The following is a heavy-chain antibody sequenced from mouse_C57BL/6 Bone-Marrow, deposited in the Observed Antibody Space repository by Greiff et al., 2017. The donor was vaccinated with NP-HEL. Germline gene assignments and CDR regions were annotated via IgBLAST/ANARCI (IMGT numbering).Heavy chain of an antibody. D-gene: IGHD2-1*01. Sequence: VQLQQSGAELVRPGTSVKMSCKASGYTFTNYWIGWAKQRPGHGLEWIGDIYPGGGYTNYNEKFKGKATLTADKSSSTAYMQLSSLTSEDSATYYCAGRELPRRDYAMDYWGQGTSVTVSS. CDR1: GYTFTNYW. J-gene: IGHJ4*01. CDR3: AGRELPRRDYAMDY. V-gene: IGHV1-63*01. CDR2: IYPGGGYT.